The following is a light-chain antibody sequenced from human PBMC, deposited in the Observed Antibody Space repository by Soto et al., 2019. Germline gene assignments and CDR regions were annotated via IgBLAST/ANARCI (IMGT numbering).Light chain of an antibody. CDR1: QGIASY. Sequence: DIQLTQSPSFLSASVGDRVSITCRASQGIASYLAWFQQKPGKAPELLIFAASTLRSGVPSRFSGSGSGTEYTLTVSSLQPEDVATYYCQKYNSAPQTLGQGTKVDIK. CDR3: QKYNSAPQT. CDR2: AAS. V-gene: IGKV1-9*01. J-gene: IGKJ1*01.